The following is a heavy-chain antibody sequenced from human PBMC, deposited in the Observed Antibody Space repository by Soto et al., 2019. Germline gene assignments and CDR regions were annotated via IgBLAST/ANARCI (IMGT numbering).Heavy chain of an antibody. J-gene: IGHJ3*02. CDR3: ARGRKAMIVGLGPANDAFDI. D-gene: IGHD3-22*01. CDR1: GGTFSSYA. Sequence: AVKVSCKASGGTFSSYAISWVRQAPGQGLEWMGGIIPIFGTANYAQKFQGRVTITADESTSTAYMELSSLRSEDTAVYYCARGRKAMIVGLGPANDAFDIWGQGTLVTV. CDR2: IIPIFGTA. V-gene: IGHV1-69*13.